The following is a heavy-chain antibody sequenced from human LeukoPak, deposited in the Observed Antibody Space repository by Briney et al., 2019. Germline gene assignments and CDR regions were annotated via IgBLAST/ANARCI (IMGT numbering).Heavy chain of an antibody. V-gene: IGHV1-2*02. Sequence: ASVKVFCKASGYTFTGYYMHWVRQAPGQGLEWMGWINPNSGGTNYAQKFQGRVTMTRDTSISTAYMELSRLRSDDAAVYYCAISSYYSGSYFDYWGQGTLVTVSS. CDR1: GYTFTGYY. J-gene: IGHJ4*02. D-gene: IGHD1-26*01. CDR3: AISSYYSGSYFDY. CDR2: INPNSGGT.